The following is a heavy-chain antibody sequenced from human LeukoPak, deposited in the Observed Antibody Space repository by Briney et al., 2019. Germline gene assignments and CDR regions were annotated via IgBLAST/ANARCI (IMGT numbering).Heavy chain of an antibody. CDR2: IRYDGSNK. Sequence: GGSLRLSCAASGFTLSSYGMHWVRQAPGKGLEWVAFIRYDGSNKYYADSVKGRFTISRDNSKNTLYLQMNSLRAEDTAVYYCAKPPYTMVWGVTGFDYWGQGTLVTVSS. J-gene: IGHJ4*02. CDR1: GFTLSSYG. V-gene: IGHV3-30*02. D-gene: IGHD3-10*01. CDR3: AKPPYTMVWGVTGFDY.